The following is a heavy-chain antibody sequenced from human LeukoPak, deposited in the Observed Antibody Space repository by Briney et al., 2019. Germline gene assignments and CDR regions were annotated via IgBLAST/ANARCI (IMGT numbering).Heavy chain of an antibody. CDR2: ISGSGGST. CDR1: GFTFSTYG. V-gene: IGHV3-23*01. Sequence: GGSLRLSCVASGFTFSTYGMSWVRQAPGKGLEWVSAISGSGGSTYYADSVKGRFTISRDNAKNTLYLQMNSLRAEDTAVYYCARDRGSTEFDYWGQGTLFTVSS. J-gene: IGHJ4*02. D-gene: IGHD1-26*01. CDR3: ARDRGSTEFDY.